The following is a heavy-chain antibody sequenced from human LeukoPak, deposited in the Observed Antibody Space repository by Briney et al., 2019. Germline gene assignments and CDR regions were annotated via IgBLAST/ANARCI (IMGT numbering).Heavy chain of an antibody. D-gene: IGHD4-23*01. Sequence: PGGSLRLSYAASGFTFSGSAMHWVRQASGKGLEWVGRIKSKTDGGTTDYAAPVKGRFTISRDDSKNTLYLQMNSLKTEDTAVYYCTTGNGAMVVTSGSTWYFDLWGRGTLVTVSS. V-gene: IGHV3-15*01. CDR3: TTGNGAMVVTSGSTWYFDL. CDR2: IKSKTDGGTT. J-gene: IGHJ2*01. CDR1: GFTFSGSA.